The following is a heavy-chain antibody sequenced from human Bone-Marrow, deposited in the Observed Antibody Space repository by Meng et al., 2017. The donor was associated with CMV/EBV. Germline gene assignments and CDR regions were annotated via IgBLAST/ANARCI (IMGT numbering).Heavy chain of an antibody. V-gene: IGHV1-69*01. CDR2: IIPIFGTA. CDR1: GGTFTSFG. D-gene: IGHD1-26*01. Sequence: GGTFTSFGITWVRQAPGQGLEWMGGIIPIFGTAKYAQKFQGRVKVIADESTNTAYMELSSLTSKDTALYYCARDRVGATAGGWFDPWGQGTLVTVSS. CDR3: ARDRVGATAGGWFDP. J-gene: IGHJ5*02.